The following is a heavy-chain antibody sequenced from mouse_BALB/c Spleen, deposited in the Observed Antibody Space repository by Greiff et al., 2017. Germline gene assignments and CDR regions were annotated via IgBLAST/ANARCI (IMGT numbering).Heavy chain of an antibody. Sequence: EVQVVESGGGLVQPGGSLRLSCATSGFTFTDYYMSWVRQPPGKALEWLGFIRNKANGYTTEYSASVKGRFTISRDNSQSILYLQMNTLRAEDSATYYCARGEGFAYWGQGTLVTVSA. CDR3: ARGEGFAY. V-gene: IGHV7-3*02. CDR1: GFTFTDYY. CDR2: IRNKANGYTT. J-gene: IGHJ3*01.